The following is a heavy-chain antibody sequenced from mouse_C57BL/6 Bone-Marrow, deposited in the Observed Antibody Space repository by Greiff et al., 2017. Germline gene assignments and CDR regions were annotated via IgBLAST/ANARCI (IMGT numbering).Heavy chain of an antibody. CDR2: IWSGGST. CDR3: ARNLRYYFDD. V-gene: IGHV2-2*01. D-gene: IGHD1-1*01. Sequence: QVQLQQSGPGLVQPSQSLSITCTASGFSLTSYGVHWVRQSPGKGLEWLGVIWSGGSTAYNAAFISRLSISKYNSKSQVFFKMNSLQADDAAIYYCARNLRYYFDDWGKGTTLTVSS. CDR1: GFSLTSYG. J-gene: IGHJ2*01.